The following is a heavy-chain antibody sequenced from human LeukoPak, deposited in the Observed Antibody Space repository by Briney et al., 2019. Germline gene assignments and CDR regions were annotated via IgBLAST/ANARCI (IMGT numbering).Heavy chain of an antibody. D-gene: IGHD3-22*01. V-gene: IGHV3-30-3*01. J-gene: IGHJ4*02. CDR3: ARPLSYDSSGYDY. Sequence: GGSLRLSCAASGFTFSSYAMHWVRQAPGKGLEWVAVISYDGSNTYYADSVKGRFTISRDNSKNTLYLQMNSLRAEDTAVYYCARPLSYDSSGYDYWGQGTLVTVSS. CDR2: ISYDGSNT. CDR1: GFTFSSYA.